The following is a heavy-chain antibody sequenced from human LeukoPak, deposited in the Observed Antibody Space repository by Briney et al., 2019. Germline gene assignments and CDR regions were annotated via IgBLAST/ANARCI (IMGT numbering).Heavy chain of an antibody. V-gene: IGHV4-39*07. D-gene: IGHD3-22*01. J-gene: IGHJ5*02. CDR2: IYYSGST. CDR3: ARRYYDSSGYYTNWFDP. Sequence: SETLSLTCTVSGGSISSSSYYWGWIRQPPGKGLEWIGSIYYSGSTYYNPSLKSRVTISVDTSKDQFSLKLSSVTAADTAVYYCARRYYDSSGYYTNWFDPWGQGTLVTVSP. CDR1: GGSISSSSYY.